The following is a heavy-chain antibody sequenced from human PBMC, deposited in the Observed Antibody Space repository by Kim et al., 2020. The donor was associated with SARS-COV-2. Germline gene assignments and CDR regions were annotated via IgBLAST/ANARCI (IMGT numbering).Heavy chain of an antibody. CDR2: INPNSGGT. V-gene: IGHV1-2*06. J-gene: IGHJ4*02. Sequence: ASVKVSCKASGYTFTGYYMHWVRQAPGQGLEWMGRINPNSGGTNYAQKFQGRVTMTRDTSISTAYMELSRLRSDDTAVYYCARVRYYYDSSGYSDLDYWGQGTLVTVSS. CDR1: GYTFTGYY. D-gene: IGHD3-22*01. CDR3: ARVRYYYDSSGYSDLDY.